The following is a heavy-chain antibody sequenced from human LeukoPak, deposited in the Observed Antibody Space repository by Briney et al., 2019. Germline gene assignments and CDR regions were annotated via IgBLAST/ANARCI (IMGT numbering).Heavy chain of an antibody. Sequence: ASVKVSCKTSGYTFTDYYIHWVRQAPGQGLEWMGWINPKSGATNYAQKFQGRVTMTRDTSISTAYMELSRLRSDDTAVYYCARGGYYHPSTFDYWGQGTLVTVSS. D-gene: IGHD3-22*01. CDR3: ARGGYYHPSTFDY. CDR2: INPKSGAT. CDR1: GYTFTDYY. V-gene: IGHV1-2*02. J-gene: IGHJ4*02.